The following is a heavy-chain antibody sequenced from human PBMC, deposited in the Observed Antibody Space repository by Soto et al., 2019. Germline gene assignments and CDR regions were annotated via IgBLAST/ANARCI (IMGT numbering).Heavy chain of an antibody. Sequence: SETLSLTCTVSGGSISSGGYYWSWIRQHPGKGLEWIGYIYYSGSTYYNPSLKSRVTISVDTSKNQFSLKLSSVTAADTAVYYCERAQHGYKLNWFDTWGQGTLVTVSS. D-gene: IGHD5-18*01. CDR3: ERAQHGYKLNWFDT. CDR2: IYYSGST. CDR1: GGSISSGGYY. J-gene: IGHJ5*02. V-gene: IGHV4-31*03.